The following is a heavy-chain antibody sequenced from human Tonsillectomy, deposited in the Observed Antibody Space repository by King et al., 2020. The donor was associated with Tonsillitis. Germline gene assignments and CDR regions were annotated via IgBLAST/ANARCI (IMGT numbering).Heavy chain of an antibody. J-gene: IGHJ4*02. CDR2: INSEGSST. CDR1: GFTFSSYW. CDR3: ARGPAEWGSRRADY. Sequence: VQLVESGGGLVQPGGSLRLSCAASGFTFSSYWMHWVRHAPGKGLVWVSRINSEGSSTSNADSVKGRFTISRDNTKNSLYLQMNSLRVEDTAVYYCARGPAEWGSRRADYWGQGTLVTVSS. D-gene: IGHD1-26*01. V-gene: IGHV3-74*01.